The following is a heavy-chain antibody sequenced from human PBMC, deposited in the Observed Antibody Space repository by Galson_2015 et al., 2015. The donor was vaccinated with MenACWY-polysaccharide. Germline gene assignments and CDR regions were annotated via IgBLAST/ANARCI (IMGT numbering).Heavy chain of an antibody. Sequence: SLRLSCAASGFTFSSYWMHWVRQTPGKGLVWVSRISSEGTTISYADSVKGRFTVSRDNAKNTLYLQMNSLRVEDTAVYYCASLGGMGYPYGPDYWGQGTLVTVPS. D-gene: IGHD2-15*01. CDR3: ASLGGMGYPYGPDY. CDR1: GFTFSSYW. J-gene: IGHJ4*02. CDR2: ISSEGTTI. V-gene: IGHV3-74*01.